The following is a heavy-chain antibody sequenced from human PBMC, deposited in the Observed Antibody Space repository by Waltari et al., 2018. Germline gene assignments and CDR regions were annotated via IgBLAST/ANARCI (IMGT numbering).Heavy chain of an antibody. CDR2: INSAGTTT. Sequence: EVQLVESGGGLVHPGGSLRVSCAASGFPFSSYWMHWVRQAPGKGRVGVSHINSAGTTTTYADSVKGRFTISRDNAKNTLYLQMNSLRAEDTAVYYCARESSSTFDSWGQGTLVTVSS. CDR1: GFPFSSYW. J-gene: IGHJ4*02. D-gene: IGHD6-6*01. V-gene: IGHV3-74*01. CDR3: ARESSSTFDS.